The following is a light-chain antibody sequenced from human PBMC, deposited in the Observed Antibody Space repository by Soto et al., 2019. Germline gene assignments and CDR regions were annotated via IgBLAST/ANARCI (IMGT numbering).Light chain of an antibody. CDR2: TAS. V-gene: IGKV1-39*01. Sequence: DIQMTQSPSSLSASLGDRFTITCRASQSISSYLNWYQQKPGKAPKLLIYTASSLQSGVPSRFSGSGSGTDFTLTISSLQPEDFATYYCQQSYSTPHTFGQGTKVDIK. CDR1: QSISSY. J-gene: IGKJ2*01. CDR3: QQSYSTPHT.